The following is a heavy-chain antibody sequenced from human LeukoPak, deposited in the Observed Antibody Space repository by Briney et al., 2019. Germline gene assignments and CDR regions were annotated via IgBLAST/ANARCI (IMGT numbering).Heavy chain of an antibody. CDR3: AKEGDISSSWYLSNYFDY. CDR2: ISYDGSNT. CDR1: GFTFRAYD. D-gene: IGHD6-13*01. V-gene: IGHV3-30*18. Sequence: PGRSLRLSCAASGFTFRAYDMHWVRQAPGKGLEWVAIISYDGSNTYYADSVKGRFTISRDNSKNTLYLQMDSLRTEDTAVYYCAKEGDISSSWYLSNYFDYWGQGTLVTVSS. J-gene: IGHJ4*02.